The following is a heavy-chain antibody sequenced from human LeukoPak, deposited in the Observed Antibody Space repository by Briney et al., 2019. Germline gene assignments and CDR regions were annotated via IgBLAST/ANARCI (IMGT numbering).Heavy chain of an antibody. Sequence: ASVKVSCKASGYTFTSYDINWVRQATGQGLEWMGWMNPDSGNTGYAQKFQGRVTMTRNTSISTAYMELSSLRSEDTAVYYCARVLTGPIQLWLVAFDIWGQGTMVTVSS. J-gene: IGHJ3*02. V-gene: IGHV1-8*01. CDR3: ARVLTGPIQLWLVAFDI. CDR1: GYTFTSYD. D-gene: IGHD5-18*01. CDR2: MNPDSGNT.